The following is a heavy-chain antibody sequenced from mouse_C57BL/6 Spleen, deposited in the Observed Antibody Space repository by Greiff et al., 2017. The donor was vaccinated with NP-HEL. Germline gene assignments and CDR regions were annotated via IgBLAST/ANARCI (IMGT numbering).Heavy chain of an antibody. CDR2: IDPSDSYT. V-gene: IGHV1-69*01. Sequence: QVQLQQSGAELVMPGASVKLSCKASGYTFTSYWMHWVKQRPGQGLEWIGEIDPSDSYTNYNHKFKGKSTLTVDKSSSTAYMQLSSLTSEDSAVYYCARWDSGYDYWGQGTTLTVSS. CDR3: ARWDSGYDY. D-gene: IGHD3-2*02. CDR1: GYTFTSYW. J-gene: IGHJ2*01.